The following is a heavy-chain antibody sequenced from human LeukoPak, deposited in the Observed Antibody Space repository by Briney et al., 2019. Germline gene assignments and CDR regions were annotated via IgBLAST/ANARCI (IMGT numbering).Heavy chain of an antibody. CDR1: GGSVSSGGFY. CDR2: IYYSGST. D-gene: IGHD1-7*01. V-gene: IGHV4-61*08. CDR3: AREDITGTASYFDY. Sequence: SETLSLTCTVSGGSVSSGGFYWTWIRQPPGKGLEWIGYIYYSGSTNYIPSLRSRLTISVDTSKNQFSLKLSSVTAADTAVYYCAREDITGTASYFDYWGQGTLVTVSS. J-gene: IGHJ4*02.